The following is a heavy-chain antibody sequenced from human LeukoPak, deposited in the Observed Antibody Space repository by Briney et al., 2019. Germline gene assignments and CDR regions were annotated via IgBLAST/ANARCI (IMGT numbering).Heavy chain of an antibody. D-gene: IGHD3-22*01. CDR3: ARHRSRDTMIVRDYFDF. CDR2: IYPSGST. V-gene: IGHV4-4*07. CDR1: GVSISTYY. J-gene: IGHJ4*02. Sequence: SETLFLTCTVSGVSISTYYWNWIRQPAGKGLEWIGRIYPSGSTNYNPSLKSRVTMSVDTSKNQFSLKLNSVTAADTAVYYCARHRSRDTMIVRDYFDFWGQGTLVTVSS.